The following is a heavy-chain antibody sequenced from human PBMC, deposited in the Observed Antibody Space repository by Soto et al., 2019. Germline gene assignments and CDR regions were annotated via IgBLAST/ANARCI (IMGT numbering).Heavy chain of an antibody. CDR2: ISAYNGNT. Sequence: ASVKVCCKASGYTFTSYGISWVRQAPGQGLEWMGWISAYNGNTNYAQKLQGRVTMTTDTSTSTAYMELRSLRSDDTAVYYCARDQDPNCSSTSCFYGMDVWGQGTTVTVSS. CDR3: ARDQDPNCSSTSCFYGMDV. CDR1: GYTFTSYG. V-gene: IGHV1-18*01. J-gene: IGHJ6*02. D-gene: IGHD2-2*01.